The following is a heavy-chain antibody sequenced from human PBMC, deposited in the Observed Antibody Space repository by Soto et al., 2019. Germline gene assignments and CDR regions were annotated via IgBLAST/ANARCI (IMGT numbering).Heavy chain of an antibody. V-gene: IGHV1-8*01. CDR1: GHTFTSYD. CDR3: ARRAETNGWNGFGADKYYFDF. J-gene: IGHJ4*02. D-gene: IGHD1-1*01. Sequence: SVRVSCKAFGHTFTSYDIYWVRQATGQGLEWMGWMNPNTGNSAYAQKFQGRVTVTSDTSINTVHMELSSLRSEDTAVYYCARRAETNGWNGFGADKYYFDFWGQGTLVTVSS. CDR2: MNPNTGNS.